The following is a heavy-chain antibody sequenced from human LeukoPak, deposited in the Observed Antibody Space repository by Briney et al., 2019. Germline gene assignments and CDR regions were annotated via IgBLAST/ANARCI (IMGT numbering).Heavy chain of an antibody. J-gene: IGHJ4*02. D-gene: IGHD3-22*01. Sequence: SVKVSCKASGGTFSSYAISWLRQAPGQGLEWMVRIIPIFGTANYAQKFQGRVTITTDESTSTAYMELSSLRSEDTAVYYCAVYYYDSSGPSGYYFDYWGQGTLVTVSS. CDR2: IIPIFGTA. V-gene: IGHV1-69*05. CDR1: GGTFSSYA. CDR3: AVYYYDSSGPSGYYFDY.